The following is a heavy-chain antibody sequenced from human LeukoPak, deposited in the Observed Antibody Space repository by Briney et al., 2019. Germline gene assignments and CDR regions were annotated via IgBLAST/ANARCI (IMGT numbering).Heavy chain of an antibody. V-gene: IGHV4-61*02. J-gene: IGHJ4*02. D-gene: IGHD3-16*01. CDR1: GVSITSGSYY. Sequence: AQTLSLTCSVSGVSITSGSYYWGWIRQSAVKGLEWIGRVHSSGDIYHNAAFRSRAAVSGDASKNQFSLQLNSVSAADTAVYYCARGASPKDAVFFDYWGQGALITVSS. CDR2: VHSSGDI. CDR3: ARGASPKDAVFFDY.